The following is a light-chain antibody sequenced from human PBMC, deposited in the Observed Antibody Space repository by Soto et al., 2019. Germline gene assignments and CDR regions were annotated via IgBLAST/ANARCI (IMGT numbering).Light chain of an antibody. V-gene: IGKV3-20*01. J-gene: IGKJ2*01. CDR1: QSVSSSY. Sequence: EILLTQYPGTLSLSPGERVTLSCRASQSVSSSYLAWYQQKPGQTPRLLIYGASSRATGIPVRFSGSGSGTDFTLTISRLQSEDFAVYYCHQYDNGPYTFGQGTKVDNK. CDR3: HQYDNGPYT. CDR2: GAS.